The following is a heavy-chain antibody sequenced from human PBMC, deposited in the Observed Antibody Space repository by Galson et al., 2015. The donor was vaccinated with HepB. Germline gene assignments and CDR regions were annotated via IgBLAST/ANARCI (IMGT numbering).Heavy chain of an antibody. Sequence: QSGAEVKKPGESLRISCTGSGYSFTSYWISWVRQMPGKGLEWMGRIDPSDSYTNYSPSFQGHATISADKSISTAYVQWSSLKASDTAMYYCARWWELLGAFDIWGQGTMVTVSS. J-gene: IGHJ3*02. CDR3: ARWWELLGAFDI. D-gene: IGHD1-26*01. CDR2: IDPSDSYT. CDR1: GYSFTSYW. V-gene: IGHV5-10-1*01.